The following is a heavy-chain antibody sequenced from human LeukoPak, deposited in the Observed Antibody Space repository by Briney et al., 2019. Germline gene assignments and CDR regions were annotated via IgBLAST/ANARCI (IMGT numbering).Heavy chain of an antibody. CDR2: ISGSDSST. D-gene: IGHD1-26*01. V-gene: IGHV3-23*01. Sequence: PGGSLRLSCAASGFTFSTYAMSWVRQAPGKGLEWVSAISGSDSSTYYADSVKGRFTLSRDYPKNTLYLQMNSLRAEDTAVYFCAKYSGSYYYPPNWDSWGQGTLVTVSS. CDR3: AKYSGSYYYPPNWDS. J-gene: IGHJ4*02. CDR1: GFTFSTYA.